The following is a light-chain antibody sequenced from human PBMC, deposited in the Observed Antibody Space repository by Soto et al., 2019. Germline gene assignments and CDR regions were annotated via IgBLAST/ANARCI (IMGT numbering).Light chain of an antibody. CDR1: SSDVGSYDF. Sequence: QSALTQPASVSGSPGQSITMSCTGTSSDVGSYDFVSWYQQHPGKAPKLLIYEVSNRPSGVSARFSGSKSDNTASLTISGLQAADEADYFCSSYSSSTVHYVFGSGTKLTVL. CDR2: EVS. CDR3: SSYSSSTVHYV. J-gene: IGLJ1*01. V-gene: IGLV2-14*01.